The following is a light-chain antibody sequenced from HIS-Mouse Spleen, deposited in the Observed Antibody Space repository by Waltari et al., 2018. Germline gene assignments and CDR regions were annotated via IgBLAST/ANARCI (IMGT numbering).Light chain of an antibody. J-gene: IGLJ3*02. V-gene: IGLV3-16*01. CDR2: KDS. CDR3: LSADSSGTWV. CDR1: ALTKQS. Sequence: SYELTQPPSVSVSLGQMARLTCSGEALTKQSAYWYQQKPGQFPVLVIYKDSERPSGIPERFSGSSSGTIVTLTISGVQAEDEADYYCLSADSSGTWVFGGGTKLTVL.